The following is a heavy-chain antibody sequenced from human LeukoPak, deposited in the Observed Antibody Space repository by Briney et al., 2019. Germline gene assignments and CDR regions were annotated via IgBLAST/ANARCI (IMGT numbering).Heavy chain of an antibody. CDR3: ARDQYSSSFFYYYYMDV. CDR2: IKQDGSEK. J-gene: IGHJ6*03. V-gene: IGHV3-7*01. Sequence: GGSLRLSCAASGFTFSSYWMSWVRQAPGKGLEWVANIKQDGSEKYYVDSVKGRFTISRDNAKNSLYLQMNSLRAEDTAVYYCARDQYSSSFFYYYYMDVWGKGTTVTVSS. CDR1: GFTFSSYW. D-gene: IGHD6-6*01.